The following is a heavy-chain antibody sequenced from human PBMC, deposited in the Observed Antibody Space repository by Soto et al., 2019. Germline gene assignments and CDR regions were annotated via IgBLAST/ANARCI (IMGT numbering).Heavy chain of an antibody. D-gene: IGHD6-19*01. CDR1: GYTFTSYG. J-gene: IGHJ6*02. CDR3: ARDDSSGWGNYYYGMDV. Sequence: QVQLVQSGAEVKKPGASVTVSCKAAGYTFTSYGLTWVRQAPGQGLEWMGWISAYNGNTNYAQKFQGRVTMTTDTSTSTAYMELRSLRSDDTAVYYCARDDSSGWGNYYYGMDVWGQGTTVTVSS. CDR2: ISAYNGNT. V-gene: IGHV1-18*01.